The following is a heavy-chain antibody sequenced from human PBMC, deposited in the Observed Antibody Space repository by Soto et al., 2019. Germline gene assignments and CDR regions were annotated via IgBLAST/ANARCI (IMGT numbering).Heavy chain of an antibody. J-gene: IGHJ6*02. Sequence: PGGSLRLSCAASGFTFSSYGMHWVRQAPGKGLEWVAVIWYDGSNKYYADSVKGRFTISRDNSKNTLYLQMNSLRAEDTAVYYCPSDTHYHTSGYLSGLDLWGQGTTVTVSS. CDR3: PSDTHYHTSGYLSGLDL. CDR1: GFTFSSYG. V-gene: IGHV3-33*01. D-gene: IGHD3-22*01. CDR2: IWYDGSNK.